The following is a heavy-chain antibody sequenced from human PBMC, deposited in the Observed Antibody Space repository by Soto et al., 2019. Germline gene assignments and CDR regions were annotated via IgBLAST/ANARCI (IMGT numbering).Heavy chain of an antibody. J-gene: IGHJ4*02. CDR1: GGSFSGYY. D-gene: IGHD2-8*02. Sequence: SEILSLTCAVYGGSFSGYYWTWIRQPPGTGLEWIGEINHSGSTNYNPSLKSRVTISVDTSKNQLSLKLTSVTAADTAVYYCARDKITGLFDYWGQGTLVTVSS. V-gene: IGHV4-34*01. CDR3: ARDKITGLFDY. CDR2: INHSGST.